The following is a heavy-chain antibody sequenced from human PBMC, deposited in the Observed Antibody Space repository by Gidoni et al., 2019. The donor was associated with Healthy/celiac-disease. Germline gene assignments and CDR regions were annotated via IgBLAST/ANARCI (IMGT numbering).Heavy chain of an antibody. D-gene: IGHD3-22*01. J-gene: IGHJ6*02. CDR1: GFTFRSYA. V-gene: IGHV3-30*04. CDR3: ARDQRYYYDSSGYYYV. CDR2: ISYDGSNK. Sequence: QVQLVESGGGVVQPGRSLRLSCAASGFTFRSYAMHWVRQAPGKGLEWVAVISYDGSNKYYADSVKGRFTISRDNSKNTLYLQMNSLRAEDTAVYYCARDQRYYYDSSGYYYVWGQGTTVTVSS.